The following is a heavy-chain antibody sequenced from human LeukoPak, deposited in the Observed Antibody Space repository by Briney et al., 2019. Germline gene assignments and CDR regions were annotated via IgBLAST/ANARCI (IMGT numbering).Heavy chain of an antibody. Sequence: GRYLRRSCAASGFTFSSYGMHWVRQAPGKGLEWVAVISYDGSNNYYADYVKGRFTISRDNSKNTLYLQMNSLRAEDTAVYYCAKVGGSGSYYNFFDYWGQGTLVTVSS. CDR3: AKVGGSGSYYNFFDY. J-gene: IGHJ4*02. V-gene: IGHV3-30*18. CDR1: GFTFSSYG. D-gene: IGHD3-10*01. CDR2: ISYDGSNN.